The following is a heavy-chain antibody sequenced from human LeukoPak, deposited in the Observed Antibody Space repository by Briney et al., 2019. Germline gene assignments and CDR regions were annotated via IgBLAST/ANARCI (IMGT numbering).Heavy chain of an antibody. CDR2: ISGSGGST. J-gene: IGHJ3*02. CDR3: AKDRKGEDLLDAFDI. D-gene: IGHD3-16*01. Sequence: GGSLRLSCAASGFTFSSYAMSWVRQAPGKGLEWVSAISGSGGSTYYADSVKGRFTISRDNSKNTLYLQMNSLRAEDTAVYCCAKDRKGEDLLDAFDIWGQGTMVTVSS. V-gene: IGHV3-23*01. CDR1: GFTFSSYA.